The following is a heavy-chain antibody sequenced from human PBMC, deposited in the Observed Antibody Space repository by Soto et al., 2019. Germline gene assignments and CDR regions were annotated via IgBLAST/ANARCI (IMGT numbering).Heavy chain of an antibody. J-gene: IGHJ4*02. CDR2: ISGSDGKT. V-gene: IGHV3-23*01. CDR1: GFIFGSYA. D-gene: IGHD3-3*01. CDR3: ARWSYLDY. Sequence: XGSLRLSCAASGFIFGSYALSWVRQAPGKGLEWVSTISGSDGKTFYADSVKGRFSISRDTSQSTLYLQMNSLRADDTAMYYCARWSYLDYWGQGTRVTVSS.